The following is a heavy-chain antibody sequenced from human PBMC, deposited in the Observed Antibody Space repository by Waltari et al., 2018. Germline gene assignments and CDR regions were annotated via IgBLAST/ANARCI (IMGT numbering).Heavy chain of an antibody. J-gene: IGHJ4*02. D-gene: IGHD6-6*01. CDR2: ISYDGSNK. Sequence: QVQLVESGGGVVQPGRSLRLSCAASGFTFSSYAMHWGRQAPGKGLEWVAVISYDGSNKYYADSVKGRFTISRDNSKNTLYLQMNSLRAEDTAVYYCARWGTSSSSPLDYWGQGTLVTVSS. CDR3: ARWGTSSSSPLDY. V-gene: IGHV3-30*01. CDR1: GFTFSSYA.